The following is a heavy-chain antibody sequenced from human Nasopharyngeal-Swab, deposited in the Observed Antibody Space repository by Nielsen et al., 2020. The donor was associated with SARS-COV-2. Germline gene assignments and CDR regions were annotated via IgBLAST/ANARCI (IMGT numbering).Heavy chain of an antibody. V-gene: IGHV3-33*01. D-gene: IGHD6-13*01. J-gene: IGHJ4*02. CDR2: IWYDGSNK. Sequence: GGSLRLSCAASGFTFSSYGMHWVRQAPGTGLEWVAVIWYDGSNKYYADSVKGRFTISRDNSKNTLYLQMNSLRAEDTAVYYCARERYSSSWYFDYWGQGTRVTVSS. CDR3: ARERYSSSWYFDY. CDR1: GFTFSSYG.